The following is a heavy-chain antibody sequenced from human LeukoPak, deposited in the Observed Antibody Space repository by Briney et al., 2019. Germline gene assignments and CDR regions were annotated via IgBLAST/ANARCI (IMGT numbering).Heavy chain of an antibody. CDR3: ARCDSGGWFFDS. Sequence: KPSETLSLTCAVSGGSFSGYSWNWIRQPPGKGLEWIGEINQSGSTKYNPSLKSHVTISIDTSKSQFSMRLNSVTAADTALYYCARCDSGGWFFDSWGQGALVTVSS. CDR2: INQSGST. CDR1: GGSFSGYS. V-gene: IGHV4-34*01. D-gene: IGHD6-19*01. J-gene: IGHJ5*01.